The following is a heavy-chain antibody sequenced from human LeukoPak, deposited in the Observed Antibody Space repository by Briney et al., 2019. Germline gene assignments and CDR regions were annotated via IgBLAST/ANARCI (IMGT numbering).Heavy chain of an antibody. Sequence: PGGSLRLSCAASGFTFDNHAMHWVRQGPGKGLEWVGIISGDSETTHYADSVKGRFTVSRDNSKNSLYLQMNNLRTEDTAFYLCGRGRGPESFLADNWGQGTLVTVSS. CDR1: GFTFDNHA. CDR2: ISGDSETT. J-gene: IGHJ4*02. CDR3: GRGRGPESFLADN. D-gene: IGHD1-14*01. V-gene: IGHV3-43*02.